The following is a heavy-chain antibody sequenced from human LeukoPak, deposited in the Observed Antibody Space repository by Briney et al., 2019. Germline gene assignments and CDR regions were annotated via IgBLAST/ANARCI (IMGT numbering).Heavy chain of an antibody. J-gene: IGHJ4*02. CDR1: GGSISSYY. V-gene: IGHV4-4*07. CDR2: IYTSGST. Sequence: SETLSLTCTVSGGSISSYYWSWIRQPAGKGLEWIGRIYTSGSTNYNPSLKSRVTMSVDTSKNQFSLKLSSVTAADTAVYYCARDYTVTTLKAFDSWGQGTPVTVSS. CDR3: ARDYTVTTLKAFDS. D-gene: IGHD4-11*01.